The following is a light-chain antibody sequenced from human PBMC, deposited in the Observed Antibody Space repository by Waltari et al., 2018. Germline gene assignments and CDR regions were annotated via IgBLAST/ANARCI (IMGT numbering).Light chain of an antibody. CDR1: QAISNY. CDR2: AAS. J-gene: IGKJ1*01. V-gene: IGKV1-27*01. Sequence: DIQMTQSPSSLSASVGERVTITCRASQAISNYIAWYQQKPGTAPNLLIYAASTLQSGVPSRFSGSGSGTVFTLTISSLQPEDVATYYCQKYDSAATWTFGQGTKVEIK. CDR3: QKYDSAATWT.